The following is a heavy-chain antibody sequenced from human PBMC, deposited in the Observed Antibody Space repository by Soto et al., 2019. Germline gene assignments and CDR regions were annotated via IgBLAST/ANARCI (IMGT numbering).Heavy chain of an antibody. V-gene: IGHV4-30-2*01. D-gene: IGHD2-2*01. CDR2: MYHSGST. CDR3: ARVPDS. Sequence: SETLSLTCAVSGGSISSGGYSWSWIRQPPGKGLEWIGYMYHSGSTYYNPSLKSRVTISIDRSKNQFSLKLSSVTAADTAVYYTARVPDSLGEGILVSVS. J-gene: IGHJ5*01. CDR1: GGSISSGGYS.